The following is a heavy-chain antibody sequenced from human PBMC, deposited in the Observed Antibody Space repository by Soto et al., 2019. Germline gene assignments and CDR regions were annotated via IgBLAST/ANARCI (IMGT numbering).Heavy chain of an antibody. J-gene: IGHJ3*01. CDR1: GFTFSSFA. V-gene: IGHV3-23*01. Sequence: EVQLLEWGGDLVQPGGSLRLACAGSGFTFSSFAMIWVRQAPGRGLEWGSIIGSGGNGTHYADSVKGRFSISGDDSQNSLFLQMNSLRAEDTAVYFCAKRIRPAALGRALGFGGGGTMVAFSS. CDR2: IGSGGNGT. D-gene: IGHD2-2*01. CDR3: AKRIRPAALGRALGF.